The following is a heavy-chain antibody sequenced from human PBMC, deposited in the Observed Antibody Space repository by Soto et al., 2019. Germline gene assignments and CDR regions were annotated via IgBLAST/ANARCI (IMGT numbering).Heavy chain of an antibody. CDR3: AQIGSGSYYNWNVMDV. J-gene: IGHJ6*02. V-gene: IGHV2-5*02. CDR2: IYGDDDK. CDR1: GFSLSTSGVS. D-gene: IGHD3-10*01. Sequence: QITLKESGPTLVKPTQTLTLTCTFSGFSLSTSGVSVGWIRQPPGKALEWLALIYGDDDKRYSPSLKSRLTINKDTSKNQVVLTMTNMDPVDTATYYCAQIGSGSYYNWNVMDVWGQGTTVTVSS.